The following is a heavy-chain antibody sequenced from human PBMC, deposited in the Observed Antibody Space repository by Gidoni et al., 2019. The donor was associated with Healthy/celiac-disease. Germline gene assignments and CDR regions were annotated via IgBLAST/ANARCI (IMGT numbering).Heavy chain of an antibody. CDR1: GGSFSGYD. CDR2: INHSGST. J-gene: IGHJ3*02. V-gene: IGHV4-34*01. CDR3: ARVRSGWNHVRLWAFDI. Sequence: QVQLQQWGAGLLNPSETLSLTCAVYGGSFSGYDWSWIRQPPGKGLEWIGEINHSGSTNYNPSLKSRVTISVDTSKNKFSLKLSSVTAADTAVYYCARVRSGWNHVRLWAFDIWGQGTMVTVSS. D-gene: IGHD1-1*01.